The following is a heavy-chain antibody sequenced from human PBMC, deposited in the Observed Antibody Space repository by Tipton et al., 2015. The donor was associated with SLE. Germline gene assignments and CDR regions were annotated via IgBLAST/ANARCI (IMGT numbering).Heavy chain of an antibody. Sequence: LRLSCAASGFTFSSYSMNWIRQPPGKGLEWIGEINHSGSTNYNPSLKSRVTISVDTSKNQFSLKLSSVTAADTAVYYCASSEGTGSAPFDYWGQGTLVTVSS. V-gene: IGHV4-34*01. CDR2: INHSGST. D-gene: IGHD3-10*01. CDR3: ASSEGTGSAPFDY. CDR1: GFTFSSYS. J-gene: IGHJ4*02.